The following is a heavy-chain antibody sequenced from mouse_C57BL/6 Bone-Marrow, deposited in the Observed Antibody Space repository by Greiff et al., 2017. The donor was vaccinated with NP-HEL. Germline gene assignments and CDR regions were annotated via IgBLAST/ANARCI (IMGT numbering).Heavy chain of an antibody. CDR1: GYAFSSYW. Sequence: QVQLQQSGAELVKPGASVKISCKASGYAFSSYWMNCVKQRPGKGLEWIGQIYPGDGDTNYNGKFKGKATLTAATSSSTAYMQISSPASEDSAVYFCARKSRWLLPAMDDWGKGTSVTVSS. J-gene: IGHJ4*01. CDR3: ARKSRWLLPAMDD. V-gene: IGHV1-80*01. D-gene: IGHD2-3*01. CDR2: IYPGDGDT.